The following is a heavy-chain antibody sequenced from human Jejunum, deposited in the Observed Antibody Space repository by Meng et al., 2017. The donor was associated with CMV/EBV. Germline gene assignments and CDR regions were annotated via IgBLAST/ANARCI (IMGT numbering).Heavy chain of an antibody. CDR2: SYSAGMT. J-gene: IGHJ6*02. CDR1: FTVNRHF. CDR3: ATEVAVRNYFSYGMDV. D-gene: IGHD3-10*01. V-gene: IGHV3-53*05. Sequence: FTVNRHFLTWVRQAPGKGLEWVAVSYSAGMTYYADSVKGRFTISRDNSKNTMYLQMNGLRLEDTAMYYCATEVAVRNYFSYGMDVWGQGTAVTVSS.